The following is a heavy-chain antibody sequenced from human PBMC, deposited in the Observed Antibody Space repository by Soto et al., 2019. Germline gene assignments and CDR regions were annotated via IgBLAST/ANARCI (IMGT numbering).Heavy chain of an antibody. J-gene: IGHJ4*02. Sequence: PGGSLRLSCAASGFTFSSYAIHWVRQAPGKGLEWVAVISYDGSNKYYADSVKGRFTISRDNSKNTLYLQMNSLRAEDTAVYYCARDLQPRVYYDSSAPSAPDYWGQGTLVTVSS. D-gene: IGHD3-22*01. CDR1: GFTFSSYA. CDR2: ISYDGSNK. CDR3: ARDLQPRVYYDSSAPSAPDY. V-gene: IGHV3-30-3*01.